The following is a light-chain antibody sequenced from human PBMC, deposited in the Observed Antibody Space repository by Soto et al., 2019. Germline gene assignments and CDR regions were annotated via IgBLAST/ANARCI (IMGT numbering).Light chain of an antibody. CDR3: NLYADSNNFRWV. CDR2: EVS. V-gene: IGLV2-8*01. J-gene: IGLJ3*02. CDR1: SSDVGGYKY. Sequence: QSALTQPPSASGSPGQSVTISCTGTSSDVGGYKYVSWYQQHPGKAPKLMIYEVSKRPSGVPDPFSGSKSGNTASLTVSGLQADDEADYYRNLYADSNNFRWVFGGGTKLTVL.